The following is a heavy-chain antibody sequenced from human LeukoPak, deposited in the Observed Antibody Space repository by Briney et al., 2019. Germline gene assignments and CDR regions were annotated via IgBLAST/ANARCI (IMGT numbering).Heavy chain of an antibody. J-gene: IGHJ4*02. CDR1: GFTVNSHY. CDR3: ATVAGGTYHFDL. CDR2: IYDGGTT. V-gene: IGHV3-53*01. Sequence: PGGSLRLSCAASGFTVNSHYMSWVRQAPGKGLECVSIIYDGGTTSYEDSVKGRFTISRDNSNNILYLQMSSLRAEDTAVYYCATVAGGTYHFDLWGQGALVTVSS. D-gene: IGHD1-26*01.